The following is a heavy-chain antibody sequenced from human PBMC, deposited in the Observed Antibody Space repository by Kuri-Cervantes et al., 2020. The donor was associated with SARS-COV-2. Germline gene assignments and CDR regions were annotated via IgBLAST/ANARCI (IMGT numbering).Heavy chain of an antibody. CDR1: GHSFNNYW. Sequence: LKVSCKGSGHSFNNYWIGWVRQRPDKGLEWMGIIYPGDSDTKYSPSFQGQVTMSVDKSISTAYLQWTSLKASDTAMYYCGRQGGNVYFDFWGQGTLVTVSS. CDR2: IYPGDSDT. CDR3: GRQGGNVYFDF. V-gene: IGHV5-51*01. D-gene: IGHD4-23*01. J-gene: IGHJ4*01.